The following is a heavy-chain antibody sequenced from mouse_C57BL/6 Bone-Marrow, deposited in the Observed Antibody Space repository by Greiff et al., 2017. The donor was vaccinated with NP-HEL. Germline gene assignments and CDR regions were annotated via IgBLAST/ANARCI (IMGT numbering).Heavy chain of an antibody. V-gene: IGHV1-15*01. CDR2: IDPETGGT. J-gene: IGHJ1*03. D-gene: IGHD1-1*01. Sequence: QVQLQQSGAELVRPGASVTLSCKASGYTFTDYEMHWVKQTPVHGLEWIGAIDPETGGTAYNQKFKGKAILTADKSSSTANMELRSLTSEDSAVYYCTREDGSSPVGWYFDVWGTGTTVTVSS. CDR3: TREDGSSPVGWYFDV. CDR1: GYTFTDYE.